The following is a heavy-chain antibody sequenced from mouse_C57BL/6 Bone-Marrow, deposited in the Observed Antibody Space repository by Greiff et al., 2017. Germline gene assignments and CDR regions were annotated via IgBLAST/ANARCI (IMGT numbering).Heavy chain of an antibody. CDR3: QIYYYGSSCYYAMDY. CDR2: IHPNSGST. V-gene: IGHV1-64*01. Sequence: QVQLQQPGAELVKPGASVKLSCKASGYTFTSYWMHLVKQRPGQGLEWIGMIHPNSGSTNYNEQFKSTATLTVDKSSSTAYMQLSSLTSEDSAVYYCQIYYYGSSCYYAMDYWGQGTSVTVSS. CDR1: GYTFTSYW. J-gene: IGHJ4*01. D-gene: IGHD1-1*01.